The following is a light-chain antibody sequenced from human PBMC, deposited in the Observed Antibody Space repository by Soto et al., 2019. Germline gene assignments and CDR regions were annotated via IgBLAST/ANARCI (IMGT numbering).Light chain of an antibody. CDR1: QSINIY. CDR2: QAS. J-gene: IGKJ2*01. CDR3: QQYSRYSA. Sequence: DIQVTQAPATLSASVGDRVTITCRASQSINIYLAWYRQKPGKAPELLIYQASILEPGVPSRFSGRGSGTEFTLTISSLQPDDFATYYCQQYSRYSAFGQGTKVDI. V-gene: IGKV1-5*03.